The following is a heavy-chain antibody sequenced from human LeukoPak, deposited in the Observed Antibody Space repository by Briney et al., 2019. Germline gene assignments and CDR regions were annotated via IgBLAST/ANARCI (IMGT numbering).Heavy chain of an antibody. Sequence: PSETLSLTCAVYGGSFSGYYWSWIRQPPGKGLGWIGEINHSGSTNYNPSLKSRVTISVDTSKNQFSLKLSSVTAADTAVYYCARGRRGYSYGSNWFDPWGQGTLVTVSS. D-gene: IGHD5-18*01. J-gene: IGHJ5*02. CDR1: GGSFSGYY. CDR2: INHSGST. V-gene: IGHV4-34*01. CDR3: ARGRRGYSYGSNWFDP.